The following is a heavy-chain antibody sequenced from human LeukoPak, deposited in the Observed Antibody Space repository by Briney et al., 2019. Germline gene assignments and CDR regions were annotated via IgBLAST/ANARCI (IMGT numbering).Heavy chain of an antibody. V-gene: IGHV1-69*01. CDR1: GGTFNSYA. Sequence: SVKVSCTASGGTFNSYAISWVRQAPGQGLEWMGGIIPIFGTANYAQKFQGRVTITADESTSTAYMELSSLRSEDTAVYYCARVYYDYVWGGSLDAFDIWGQGTMVTVSS. D-gene: IGHD3-16*01. CDR2: IIPIFGTA. CDR3: ARVYYDYVWGGSLDAFDI. J-gene: IGHJ3*02.